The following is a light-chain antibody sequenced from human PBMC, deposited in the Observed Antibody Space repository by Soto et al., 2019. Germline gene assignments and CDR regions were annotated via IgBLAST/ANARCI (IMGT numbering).Light chain of an antibody. Sequence: DIVLTQSPATLSLSPGERATLSCGASQSVRSNYLAWYQQKPGLAPRLLIYDASSRATGIPDRFSGSGSGTDFTLTISRLEPEDFVVYYCQQHGSSPSYSFGQGTKLEIK. V-gene: IGKV3D-20*01. CDR2: DAS. CDR1: QSVRSNY. J-gene: IGKJ2*03. CDR3: QQHGSSPSYS.